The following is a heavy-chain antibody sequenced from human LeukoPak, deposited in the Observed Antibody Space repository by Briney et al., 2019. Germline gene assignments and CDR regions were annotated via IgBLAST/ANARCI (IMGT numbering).Heavy chain of an antibody. D-gene: IGHD6-13*01. CDR2: IIPIFGTA. CDR3: ARDSGQQLGYYYYGMDV. Sequence: SVKVSCKASGGTFGSYAISWVRQAPGQGLEWMGGIIPIFGTANYAQKFQGRVTITADESTSTAYMELSSLRSEDTAVYYCARDSGQQLGYYYYGMDVWGKGTTVTVSS. CDR1: GGTFGSYA. V-gene: IGHV1-69*13. J-gene: IGHJ6*04.